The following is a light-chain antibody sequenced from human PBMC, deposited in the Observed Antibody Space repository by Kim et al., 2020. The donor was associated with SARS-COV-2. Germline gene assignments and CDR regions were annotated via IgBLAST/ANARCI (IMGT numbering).Light chain of an antibody. CDR3: ETQGV. CDR1: SGHSSYI. V-gene: IGLV4-60*03. Sequence: QPVLTQSSSASASLGSSVKLTCTLSSGHSSYIIAWHQQQPGKAPRYLMKVEGSGSYNKGSGVPDRFSGSSSGADRYLTISNLQSEDEADYYCETQGVSGTGTRGTVL. J-gene: IGLJ1*01. CDR2: VEGSGSY.